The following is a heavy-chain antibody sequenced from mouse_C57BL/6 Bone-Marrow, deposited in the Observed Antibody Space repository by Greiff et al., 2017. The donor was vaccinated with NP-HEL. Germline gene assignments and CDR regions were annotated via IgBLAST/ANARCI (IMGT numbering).Heavy chain of an antibody. CDR3: ARGSSGLDFDY. CDR1: GYTFTDYE. D-gene: IGHD3-2*02. V-gene: IGHV1-15*01. CDR2: IDPETGGT. Sequence: QVQLQQSGAELVRPGASVTLSCKASGYTFTDYEMHWVKQTPVHGLEWIGAIDPETGGTAYNQKFKGKAILTADKSSSTAYMELRSLTSEDSAVYYCARGSSGLDFDYWGQGTTLTVSS. J-gene: IGHJ2*01.